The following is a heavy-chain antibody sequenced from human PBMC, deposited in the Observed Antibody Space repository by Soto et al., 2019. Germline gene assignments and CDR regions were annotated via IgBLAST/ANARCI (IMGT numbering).Heavy chain of an antibody. CDR3: AIVVVTDYYYYYGMDV. Sequence: SVKVSCKASGGTFSSYAISWVRQAPGQGLEWMGGIIPIFGTANYAQKFQGRVTITADESTSTAYMELSSLRSEDTAVYYCAIVVVTDYYYYYGMDVRGQRTTVTVSS. CDR1: GGTFSSYA. J-gene: IGHJ6*02. D-gene: IGHD2-15*01. CDR2: IIPIFGTA. V-gene: IGHV1-69*13.